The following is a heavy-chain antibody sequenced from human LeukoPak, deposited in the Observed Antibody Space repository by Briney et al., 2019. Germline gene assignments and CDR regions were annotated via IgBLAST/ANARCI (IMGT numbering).Heavy chain of an antibody. CDR2: ISSSGSTI. CDR3: ARDISPLDY. J-gene: IGHJ4*02. CDR1: GFPFSSYE. V-gene: IGHV3-48*03. Sequence: PGGSLGLSCAASGFPFSSYEMNWVRQAPGKGLEWVSYISSSGSTIYYADSVKGRFTISRDNAKNSLYLQMNTLRVEDTAVYYCARDISPLDYWGQGTLVTVSS.